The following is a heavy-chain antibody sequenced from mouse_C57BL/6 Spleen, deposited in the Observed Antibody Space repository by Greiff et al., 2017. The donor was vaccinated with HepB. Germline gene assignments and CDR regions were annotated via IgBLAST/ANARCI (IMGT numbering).Heavy chain of an antibody. Sequence: EVKLQESGGGLVKPGGSLKLSCAASGFTFSDYGMHWVRQAPEKGLEWVAYISSGSSTIYYADTVKGRFTISRDNAKNTLFLQMTSLRSEDTAMYYCARQGGYYPDYWGQGTTLTVSS. J-gene: IGHJ2*01. CDR3: ARQGGYYPDY. CDR1: GFTFSDYG. CDR2: ISSGSSTI. D-gene: IGHD1-1*02. V-gene: IGHV5-17*01.